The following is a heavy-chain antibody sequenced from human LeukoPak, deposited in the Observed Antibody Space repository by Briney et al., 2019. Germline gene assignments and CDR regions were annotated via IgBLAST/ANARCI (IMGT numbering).Heavy chain of an antibody. D-gene: IGHD2-21*02. J-gene: IGHJ3*02. CDR1: GYSISSGYY. V-gene: IGHV4-38-2*02. CDR3: ARGVTRGAFDI. CDR2: IYHSGST. Sequence: PSETLSLTCTVSGYSISSGYYWGWIRQPPGKGLEWIGSIYHSGSTYYNPSLKSRVTISVDTSKNQFSLKLSSVTAADTALYYCARGVTRGAFDIWGQGTMVTVSS.